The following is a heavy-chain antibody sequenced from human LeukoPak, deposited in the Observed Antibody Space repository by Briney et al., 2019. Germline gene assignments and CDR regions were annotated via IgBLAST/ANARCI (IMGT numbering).Heavy chain of an antibody. CDR3: ARGYYCRLDY. J-gene: IGHJ4*02. CDR2: IRNKANSYTT. D-gene: IGHD3-10*01. V-gene: IGHV3-72*01. CDR1: GFSFSDNY. Sequence: GESLRLSCAAPGFSFSDNYMDWVRQAPGKGLEWVGRIRNKANSYTTDYAASVRGRFTISRDDSKNSLYLEMNSLRTEDTAVYYCARGYYCRLDYWGRGTLVTVSS.